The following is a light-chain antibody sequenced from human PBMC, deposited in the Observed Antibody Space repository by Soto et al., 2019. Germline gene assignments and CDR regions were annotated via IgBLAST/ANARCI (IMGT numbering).Light chain of an antibody. V-gene: IGLV2-14*03. Sequence: QSALTQPASVSGSPGQSITISCTGTSSDVGGYNYVSWYQHHPGKAPKLIIYDVSNRPSGVSIRFSGSKSDNTASLTISGLQPEDEADYHCSSYTTSITRQIVFGTGTKVTVL. J-gene: IGLJ1*01. CDR2: DVS. CDR1: SSDVGGYNY. CDR3: SSYTTSITRQIV.